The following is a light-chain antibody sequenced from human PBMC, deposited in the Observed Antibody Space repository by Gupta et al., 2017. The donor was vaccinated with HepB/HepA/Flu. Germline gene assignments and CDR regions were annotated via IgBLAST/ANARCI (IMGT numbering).Light chain of an antibody. Sequence: DIVMTQSPATLSVSPGERATLSCRASQSVSSNLAWYQQKPGQAPRLLIYGASTRATGITARFSGSGSGTEFTLTISSLQSEDFAVYYCQQYNNWPPLTFGGWTKVEIK. CDR2: GAS. CDR3: QQYNNWPPLT. CDR1: QSVSSN. V-gene: IGKV3-15*01. J-gene: IGKJ4*01.